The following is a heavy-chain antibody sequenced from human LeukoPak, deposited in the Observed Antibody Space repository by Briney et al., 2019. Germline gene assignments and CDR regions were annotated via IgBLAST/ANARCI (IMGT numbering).Heavy chain of an antibody. CDR3: ARDPSGGIVATIPSDY. Sequence: GGSLRLSCAASGFTFSSYSMNWVRQAPGKGLEWVSYISSSSSTIYYADSVKGRFTISRDNAKNSLYLQMNSLRAEDTAVYYCARDPSGGIVATIPSDYWGQGTLVTVSS. CDR2: ISSSSSTI. J-gene: IGHJ4*02. D-gene: IGHD5-12*01. CDR1: GFTFSSYS. V-gene: IGHV3-48*04.